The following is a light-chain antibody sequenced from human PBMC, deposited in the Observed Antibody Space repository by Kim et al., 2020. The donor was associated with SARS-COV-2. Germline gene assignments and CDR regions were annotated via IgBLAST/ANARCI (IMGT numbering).Light chain of an antibody. Sequence: VALGQTATIPWGGNNIENKNVHWYHQRPGQAPVLVMYRDKKRPSGIPERLSGSNSGNTATLTISRVEAGDEGDYYCQVWDSRTVVFGGGTQLTVL. CDR1: NIENKN. J-gene: IGLJ2*01. CDR3: QVWDSRTVV. CDR2: RDK. V-gene: IGLV3-9*01.